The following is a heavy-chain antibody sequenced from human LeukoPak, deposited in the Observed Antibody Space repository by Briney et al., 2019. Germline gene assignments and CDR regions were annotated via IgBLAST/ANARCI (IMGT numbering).Heavy chain of an antibody. CDR2: FDPEDGET. D-gene: IGHD3-3*01. J-gene: IGHJ6*02. V-gene: IGHV1-24*01. Sequence: ASVTVSCKVSGYTLTELSMHWVRQAPGKGLEWMGGFDPEDGETIYAQKFQGRVTMTEDTSTDTAYMELSSLRSEDTAVYYCATRTLGAIRITIFGVEYGMDVWGQGTTVTVSS. CDR1: GYTLTELS. CDR3: ATRTLGAIRITIFGVEYGMDV.